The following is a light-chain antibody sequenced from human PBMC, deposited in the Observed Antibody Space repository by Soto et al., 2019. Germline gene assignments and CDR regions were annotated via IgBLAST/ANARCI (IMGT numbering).Light chain of an antibody. CDR3: QTWGPGFYV. CDR1: SGHSSYA. Sequence: QPVLTQSPSASASLGASVKLTCTLSSGHSSYAIAWHQQQPEKGPRYLMNLNSDGSHTKGDGIPDRFSGSSSGAERYLTISSLQSEDEADYYCQTWGPGFYVVGTGTKVTVL. V-gene: IGLV4-69*01. CDR2: LNSDGSH. J-gene: IGLJ1*01.